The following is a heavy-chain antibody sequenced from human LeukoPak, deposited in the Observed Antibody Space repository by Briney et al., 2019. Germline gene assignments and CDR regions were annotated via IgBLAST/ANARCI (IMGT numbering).Heavy chain of an antibody. D-gene: IGHD3/OR15-3a*01. CDR2: VSYDGGDK. J-gene: IGHJ5*02. CDR1: GFTFISYA. Sequence: GGSLRLSCAASGFTFISYAMHWARQAPGKGLEWVAVVSYDGGDKYYADSVKGRFTISRDNSKNTLYLQINSLRAEDTAVYYCARSLFWTGYFPFDPRGQGTLVTVSS. V-gene: IGHV3-30-3*01. CDR3: ARSLFWTGYFPFDP.